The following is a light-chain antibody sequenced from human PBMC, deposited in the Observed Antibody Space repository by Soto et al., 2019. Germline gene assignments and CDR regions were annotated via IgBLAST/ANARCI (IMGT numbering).Light chain of an antibody. J-gene: IGLJ3*02. CDR3: SSYTSSSPWV. CDR2: DVS. Sequence: QSVLTQPASVSGSPGQSITISCTGTSSDVGGYNYVSWYQQHPGKAPKLMIYDVSNRPSGVSNRFSGSKSGNTASLTISGRQAEDEADYYCSSYTSSSPWVFGGGTQLTVL. V-gene: IGLV2-14*01. CDR1: SSDVGGYNY.